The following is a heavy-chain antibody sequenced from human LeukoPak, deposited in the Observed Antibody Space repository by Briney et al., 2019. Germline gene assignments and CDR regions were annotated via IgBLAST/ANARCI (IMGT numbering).Heavy chain of an antibody. CDR2: ISYGGSNT. J-gene: IGHJ4*02. CDR3: ARSGGYDILTGYPLYYFDY. V-gene: IGHV3-30*04. D-gene: IGHD3-9*01. CDR1: GFTFSSSA. Sequence: GGSLRLSCAASGFTFSSSALHWVRQAPGKGLEWVAVISYGGSNTYYADSVKGRFTSSRDNSKNTLYLQMNSLRAEDTAVYYCARSGGYDILTGYPLYYFDYWGQGTPVTVSS.